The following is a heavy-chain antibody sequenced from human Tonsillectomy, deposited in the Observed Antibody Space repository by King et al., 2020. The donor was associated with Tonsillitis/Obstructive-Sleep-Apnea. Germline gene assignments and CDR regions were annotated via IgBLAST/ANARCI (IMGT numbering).Heavy chain of an antibody. V-gene: IGHV4-59*01. CDR1: GGSISSYY. D-gene: IGHD2-8*01. J-gene: IGHJ3*02. Sequence: QLQESGPGLVKPSETLSLTCTVSGGSISSYYWSWIRQPPGKGLEWIGYIYYSGSTNYNPSLKSRVTISVDTSKNQFSLKLSSVTAADTAVYYCARDGREYCTNGVGDAFDIWGQGTMVTVSS. CDR2: IYYSGST. CDR3: ARDGREYCTNGVGDAFDI.